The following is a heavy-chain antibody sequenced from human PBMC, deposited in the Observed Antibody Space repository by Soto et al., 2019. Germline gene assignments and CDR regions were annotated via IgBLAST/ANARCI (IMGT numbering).Heavy chain of an antibody. Sequence: EVQLLASGGGLVQPGGSLRLSCAASGFTFSSYAMSWVRQAPGKGLEWVSAISGSGGSTYYADSVKGRFTISRDNSKITLYLQMNSLRAEDTAVYYCAKDLPRGYSVSWYYFDYWGQGTLVTVSS. CDR3: AKDLPRGYSVSWYYFDY. CDR1: GFTFSSYA. D-gene: IGHD5-12*01. CDR2: ISGSGGST. J-gene: IGHJ4*02. V-gene: IGHV3-23*01.